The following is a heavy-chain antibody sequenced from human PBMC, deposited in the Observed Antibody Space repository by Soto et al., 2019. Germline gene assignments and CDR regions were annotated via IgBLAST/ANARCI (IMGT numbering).Heavy chain of an antibody. J-gene: IGHJ4*02. CDR2: MNPNSGNT. V-gene: IGHV1-8*01. Sequence: ASVKASSKASGYTLTIYDINWVRQATEQGLEWMGWMNPNSGNTGYAQKFQGRVTMTRNTSISTAYMELSSLRSEDTAVYYCARGSFLRYFDWSAPYYFDYWGQGTLVTVS. CDR1: GYTLTIYD. D-gene: IGHD3-9*01. CDR3: ARGSFLRYFDWSAPYYFDY.